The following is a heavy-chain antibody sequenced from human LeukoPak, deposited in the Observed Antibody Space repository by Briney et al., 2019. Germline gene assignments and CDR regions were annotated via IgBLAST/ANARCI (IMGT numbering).Heavy chain of an antibody. Sequence: GASVKVSCKASGGTFSSYALSWVRQAPGQGLEWMGGIIPIFGTANYAQKFQGRVTITADESTSTAYMELSSLRSEDTAVYYCARVGSRGAYYYGSGSYYSSWGQGTLVTVSS. CDR1: GGTFSSYA. D-gene: IGHD3-10*01. J-gene: IGHJ4*02. CDR3: ARVGSRGAYYYGSGSYYSS. CDR2: IIPIFGTA. V-gene: IGHV1-69*13.